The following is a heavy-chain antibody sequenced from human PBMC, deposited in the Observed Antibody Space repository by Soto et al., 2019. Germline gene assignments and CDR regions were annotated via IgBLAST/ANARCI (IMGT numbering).Heavy chain of an antibody. D-gene: IGHD3-10*01. Sequence: QVQLVESGGGVVQPGRSLRLSCAASGFTFSSYGMHWVRQAPGKGLEWVAVISYDGSNKYYADSVKGRVSISRDNSKNTLYLQMNSLRAEDTAVYYCAKGTPKIYGSVSYYPDYYYMDVWGKGTTVTVSS. J-gene: IGHJ6*03. CDR3: AKGTPKIYGSVSYYPDYYYMDV. CDR2: ISYDGSNK. CDR1: GFTFSSYG. V-gene: IGHV3-30*18.